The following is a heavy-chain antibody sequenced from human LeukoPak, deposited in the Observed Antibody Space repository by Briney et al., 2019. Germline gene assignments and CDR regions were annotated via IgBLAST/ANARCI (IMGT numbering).Heavy chain of an antibody. D-gene: IGHD2-2*01. CDR3: ARAVPIVVVPAADYYYMDV. J-gene: IGHJ6*03. V-gene: IGHV4-4*07. Sequence: PSETLSPTCTVSGGSISSYYWSWIRQPAGKGLEWIGRIYTSGSTNYTPSLKSRVTMSVDTSKNQSSLKLSSVAAADTAVYYCARAVPIVVVPAADYYYMDVWGKGTTVTVSS. CDR2: IYTSGST. CDR1: GGSISSYY.